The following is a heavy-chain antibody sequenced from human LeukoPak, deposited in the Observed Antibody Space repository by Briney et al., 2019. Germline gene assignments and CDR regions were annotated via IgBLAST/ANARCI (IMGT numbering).Heavy chain of an antibody. J-gene: IGHJ4*02. CDR1: GFTFSSYS. V-gene: IGHV3-21*01. Sequence: GSLRLSCAASGFTFSSYSMNWVRQAPGKGLEWVSSISSSSSYIYYADSVKGRFTISRDNDKNSVYLQMNSLRAEDTAVYYCARDRAYKAFDYWGQGNLVSVSS. CDR2: ISSSSSYI. CDR3: ARDRAYKAFDY. D-gene: IGHD5-24*01.